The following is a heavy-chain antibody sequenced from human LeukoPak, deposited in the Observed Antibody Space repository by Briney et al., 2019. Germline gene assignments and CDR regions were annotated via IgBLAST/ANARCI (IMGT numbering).Heavy chain of an antibody. Sequence: SQTLSLTRAISGDGVSSNSAAWNWIRQSRSRGLEWLGRTYYRSKWYNAYAVSVKSRITINPDTSKNQFSLQLNSVTPEDTAVYYCARERLYYYYGMDVWGQGTTVTVSS. CDR3: ARERLYYYYGMDV. CDR2: TYYRSKWYN. D-gene: IGHD2-21*01. V-gene: IGHV6-1*01. CDR1: GDGVSSNSAA. J-gene: IGHJ6*02.